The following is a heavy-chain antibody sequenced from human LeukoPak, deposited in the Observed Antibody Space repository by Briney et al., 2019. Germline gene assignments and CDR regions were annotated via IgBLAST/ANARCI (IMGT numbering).Heavy chain of an antibody. D-gene: IGHD6-25*01. Sequence: PGGSLRLSCAASGFTFSDYYMNWIRQAPGKGLEWVSYISGSGSIIYYADSVKGRFTISRDNAKNSLFLQMNSLRAEDTAVYYCARASSSDSRAAGPDHWGQGTLVTVSS. CDR3: ARASSSDSRAAGPDH. CDR2: ISGSGSII. J-gene: IGHJ4*02. V-gene: IGHV3-11*01. CDR1: GFTFSDYY.